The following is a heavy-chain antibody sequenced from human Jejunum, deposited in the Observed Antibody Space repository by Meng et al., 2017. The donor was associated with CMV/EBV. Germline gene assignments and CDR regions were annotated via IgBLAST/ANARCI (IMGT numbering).Heavy chain of an antibody. Sequence: WLRPAPGQGLEWLGWMTPNNGNTGYAQKFQGRFTMTWNTSISTAYMELSSLRSEDTAIYYCASHQQFCSGGSCYSLGYYYGMDVWGQGTTVTVSS. CDR3: ASHQQFCSGGSCYSLGYYYGMDV. D-gene: IGHD2-15*01. CDR2: MTPNNGNT. V-gene: IGHV1-8*01. J-gene: IGHJ6*02.